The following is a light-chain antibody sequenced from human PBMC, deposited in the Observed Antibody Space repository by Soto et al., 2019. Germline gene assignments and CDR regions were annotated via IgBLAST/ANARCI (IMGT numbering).Light chain of an antibody. Sequence: EIVLTQSPGILSLSPGERASLSCGSSQSLSSNFLAWYQQKPGQAPRLLIYGASSRATGIPGRFSGTGSETDFTLTINRLEPEDFAVYYCQQYENSPITFGQGTRLEIK. V-gene: IGKV3-20*01. CDR3: QQYENSPIT. CDR2: GAS. J-gene: IGKJ5*01. CDR1: QSLSSNF.